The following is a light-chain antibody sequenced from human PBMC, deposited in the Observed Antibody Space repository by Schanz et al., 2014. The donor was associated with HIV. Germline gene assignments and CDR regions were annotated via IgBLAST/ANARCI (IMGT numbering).Light chain of an antibody. V-gene: IGLV2-14*03. CDR1: SADVGAYNF. J-gene: IGLJ1*01. Sequence: QSVLTQPASVSGSPGQSITISCTGTSADVGAYNFVSWYQQHPGKAPKVIIYDVSVRPSGVSNRFSGSKSGNTASLTISGLQAEDEADYYCCSYTTTSTYVFGAGTKLTVL. CDR2: DVS. CDR3: CSYTTTSTYV.